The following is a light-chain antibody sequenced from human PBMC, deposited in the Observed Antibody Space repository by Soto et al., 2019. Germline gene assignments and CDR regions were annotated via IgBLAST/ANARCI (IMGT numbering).Light chain of an antibody. Sequence: DIQLTQSPSSLSASAGDRVTITCRTSQSITTFLNWYQQKPGKAPKLLIFGASTLQSGVPSRFSGSGSGTDFTLTINSLQPEDFATYYCQQIYSIPVTFGGGTKVDIK. V-gene: IGKV1-39*01. CDR3: QQIYSIPVT. CDR2: GAS. CDR1: QSITTF. J-gene: IGKJ4*01.